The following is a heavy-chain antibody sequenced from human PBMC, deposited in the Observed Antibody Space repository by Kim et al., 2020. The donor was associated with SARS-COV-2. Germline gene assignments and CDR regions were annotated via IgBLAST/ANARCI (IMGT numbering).Heavy chain of an antibody. CDR3: ARRPVNRAVAGTFDY. Sequence: SETLSLTCTVSGGSISSSSYYWGWIRQPPGKGLEWIGSIYYSGSTYYNPSLKSRVTISVDTSKNQFSLKLSSVTAADTAVYYCARRPVNRAVAGTFDYWGQGTLVTVSS. CDR2: IYYSGST. J-gene: IGHJ4*02. CDR1: GGSISSSSYY. V-gene: IGHV4-39*01. D-gene: IGHD6-19*01.